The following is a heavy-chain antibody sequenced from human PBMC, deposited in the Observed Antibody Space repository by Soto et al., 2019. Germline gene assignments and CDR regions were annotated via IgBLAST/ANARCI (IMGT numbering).Heavy chain of an antibody. CDR2: ISGYNGHT. D-gene: IGHD3-16*01. Sequence: QVQLVQSGAEVRKPGASVKVSFKASGYTFTTYGISWVRQAPGQGLEWMGWISGYNGHTKYAQKFQGRVTMTTDTSTSTVYMDLRSLRSVDTAVYYCAREGEMPYYYYGLDVWGQGTTVTVSS. V-gene: IGHV1-18*01. CDR1: GYTFTTYG. CDR3: AREGEMPYYYYGLDV. J-gene: IGHJ6*02.